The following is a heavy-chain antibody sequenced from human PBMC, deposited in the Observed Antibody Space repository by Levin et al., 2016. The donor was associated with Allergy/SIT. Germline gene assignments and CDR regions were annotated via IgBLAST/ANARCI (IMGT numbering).Heavy chain of an antibody. D-gene: IGHD3-10*01. CDR3: ASSVRGATIRGSAKRFDP. V-gene: IGHV4-4*02. CDR2: IYHSGST. J-gene: IGHJ5*02. Sequence: VRQAPGKGLEWIGEIYHSGSTNYNPSLKSRVTISVDKSKNQFSLKLSSVTAADTAVYYCASSVRGATIRGSAKRFDPWGQGTLVTVSS.